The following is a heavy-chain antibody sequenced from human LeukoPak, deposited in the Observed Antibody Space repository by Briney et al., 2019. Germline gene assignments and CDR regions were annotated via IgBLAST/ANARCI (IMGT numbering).Heavy chain of an antibody. CDR3: ARGEWSDRGVPES. J-gene: IGHJ5*02. V-gene: IGHV3-21*01. D-gene: IGHD1-1*01. CDR1: GFTFSTYS. Sequence: GGSLRLSCAASGFTFSTYSMNWVRQAPGKGLEWISFISTSSIYIYYADSVKGRFTISRDNARNSLYLQMNSLRAEDTAVYYCARGEWSDRGVPESWGQGTLVTVSS. CDR2: ISTSSIYI.